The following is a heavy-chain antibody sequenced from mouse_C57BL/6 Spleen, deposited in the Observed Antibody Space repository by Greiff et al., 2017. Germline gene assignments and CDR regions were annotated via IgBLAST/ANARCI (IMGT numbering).Heavy chain of an antibody. CDR1: GFTFSDYG. Sequence: DVQLVESGGGLVKPGGSLKLSCAASGFTFSDYGMHWVRQAPETGLEWVAYISSGSSTIYYADTVKGRFTISRDNAKNTRFLQMTSLRSADTAMYYCAIPITTVVGYAMDYWGQGTSVTVSS. CDR3: AIPITTVVGYAMDY. V-gene: IGHV5-17*01. J-gene: IGHJ4*01. D-gene: IGHD1-1*01. CDR2: ISSGSSTI.